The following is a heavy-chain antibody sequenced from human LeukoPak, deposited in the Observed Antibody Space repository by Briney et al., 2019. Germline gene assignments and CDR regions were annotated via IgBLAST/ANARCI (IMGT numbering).Heavy chain of an antibody. CDR2: ISIGSSNI. CDR3: ARSYHYYGMDV. Sequence: GGSLRLSCAASGFTFSSYSMNWVRQAPGKGLEWVSYISIGSSNIYYEDSVKGRFTISRDNAKNSLYLQVDSLRAEDTAVYYCARSYHYYGMDVWGQGTTVTVSS. J-gene: IGHJ6*02. CDR1: GFTFSSYS. V-gene: IGHV3-21*05.